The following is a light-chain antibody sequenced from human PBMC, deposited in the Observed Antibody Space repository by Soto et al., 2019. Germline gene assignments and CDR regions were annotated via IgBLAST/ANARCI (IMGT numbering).Light chain of an antibody. CDR3: LPALQSGYT. J-gene: IGKJ2*01. CDR2: MGS. Sequence: DIVMTQSPLSLPVSPGEPASISCRSSQSLLYSDGYKYLDWYLQKPGQSPQLLIYMGSNRATGVPDRFSGSGSGTDFTLKISRVEAEDVGVYYCLPALQSGYTFCHGATLEIK. V-gene: IGKV2-28*01. CDR1: QSLLYSDGYKY.